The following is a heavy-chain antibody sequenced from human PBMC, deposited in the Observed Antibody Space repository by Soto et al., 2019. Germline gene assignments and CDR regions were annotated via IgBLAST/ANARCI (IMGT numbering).Heavy chain of an antibody. CDR2: IYYSGST. V-gene: IGHV4-31*03. D-gene: IGHD3-3*01. CDR3: ARGRITIFGVVIQPFDY. Sequence: QVQLQESGPGLVKPSQTLSLTCTVSGGSISSGGYYWSWIRQHPGKGLEWIGYIYYSGSTYYNPSLKSRVTISVDTSKNQFSLTLSSVTAADTAVYYCARGRITIFGVVIQPFDYWGQGTLVTVSS. CDR1: GGSISSGGYY. J-gene: IGHJ4*02.